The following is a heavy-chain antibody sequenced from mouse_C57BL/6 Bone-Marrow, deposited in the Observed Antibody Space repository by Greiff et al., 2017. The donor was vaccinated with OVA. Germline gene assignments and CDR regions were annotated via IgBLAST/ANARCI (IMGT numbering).Heavy chain of an antibody. V-gene: IGHV1-76*01. J-gene: IGHJ3*01. CDR2: IYPGSGNT. D-gene: IGHD1-1*01. Sequence: VHLVESGAELVRPGASVKLSCKASGYTFTDYYINWVKQRPGQGLEWIARIYPGSGNTYYNEKFKGKATLTAEKSSSTAYMQLSSLTSEDSAVYFCARDYYGAWFAYWGQGTLVTVSA. CDR1: GYTFTDYY. CDR3: ARDYYGAWFAY.